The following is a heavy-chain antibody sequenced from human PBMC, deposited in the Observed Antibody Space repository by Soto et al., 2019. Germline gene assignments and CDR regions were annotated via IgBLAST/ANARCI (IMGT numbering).Heavy chain of an antibody. J-gene: IGHJ6*02. CDR1: GGSISSGGYY. Sequence: TLSLTCPVSGGSISSGGYYWSWIRQHPGKGLEWIGYIYYSGSTYYNPSLKSRVTISVDTSKNQFSLKLSSVTAADTAVYYCARDRLRDYGDPETVYYYYYGMDVWGQGTTVTVSS. CDR2: IYYSGST. D-gene: IGHD4-17*01. V-gene: IGHV4-31*03. CDR3: ARDRLRDYGDPETVYYYYYGMDV.